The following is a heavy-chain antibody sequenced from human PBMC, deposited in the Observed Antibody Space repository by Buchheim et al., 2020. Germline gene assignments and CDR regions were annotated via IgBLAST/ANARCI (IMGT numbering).Heavy chain of an antibody. CDR1: GFTFSSYG. V-gene: IGHV3-30*03. Sequence: QVQLVESGGGVVQPGRSLRLSCAASGFTFSSYGMHWVRQAPGKGLEGVAVISYDGSNKYYADSVKGRFTISRDNSKNTLYLQMNSLRAEDTAVYYCARMKAVELTTQFDPWGQGTL. D-gene: IGHD3-22*01. J-gene: IGHJ5*02. CDR2: ISYDGSNK. CDR3: ARMKAVELTTQFDP.